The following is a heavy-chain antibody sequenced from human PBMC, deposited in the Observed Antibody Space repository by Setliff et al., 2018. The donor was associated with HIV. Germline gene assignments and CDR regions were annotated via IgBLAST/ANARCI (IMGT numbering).Heavy chain of an antibody. Sequence: GASVKVSCKASGYSFNRNAIHWVRQAPGQRLEWMGLINADNDNTKYSQKFQGRVTITRDTSAKIAYMELSSLTSEDTAVYYCATDPTSRAYGSGSFGWLDPWGQGTLVTVSS. J-gene: IGHJ5*02. V-gene: IGHV1-3*01. CDR3: ATDPTSRAYGSGSFGWLDP. CDR1: GYSFNRNA. D-gene: IGHD3-10*01. CDR2: INADNDNT.